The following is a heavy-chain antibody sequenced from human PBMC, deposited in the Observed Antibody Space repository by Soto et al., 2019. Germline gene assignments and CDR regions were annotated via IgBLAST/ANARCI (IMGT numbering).Heavy chain of an antibody. Sequence: QVQLVQSGAEVKKPGASVKVSCKASGYTFTSYGISWVRQAPGEGLEWMGWISAYNSNTNYAQKFQGRVTMTTDTSTSTVYMELRSLRSDDTAVYYCARDVDGRTAEKWLDPWGQGTLVTVSS. CDR1: GYTFTSYG. CDR3: ARDVDGRTAEKWLDP. CDR2: ISAYNSNT. V-gene: IGHV1-18*01. D-gene: IGHD6-13*01. J-gene: IGHJ5*02.